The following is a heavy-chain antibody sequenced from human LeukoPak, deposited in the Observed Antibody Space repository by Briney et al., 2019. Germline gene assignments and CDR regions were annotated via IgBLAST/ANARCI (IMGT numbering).Heavy chain of an antibody. CDR2: ITPNADRT. CDR3: AIMHGYYDGSGYWVQ. D-gene: IGHD3-22*01. V-gene: IGHV3-23*01. CDR1: GFTFGSYG. Sequence: AGGSLRLSCAASGFTFGSYGMSWVRQAPGKGLEWVSFITPNADRTSYADSVGGLFTISRDNPRNTLYMQMDSLRDEDTALYYCAIMHGYYDGSGYWVQWGQGTLVTVSS. J-gene: IGHJ1*01.